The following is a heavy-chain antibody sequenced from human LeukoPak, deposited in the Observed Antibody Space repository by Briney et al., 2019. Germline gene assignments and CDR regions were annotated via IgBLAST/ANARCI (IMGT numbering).Heavy chain of an antibody. J-gene: IGHJ4*02. D-gene: IGHD3-22*01. Sequence: GGSLRLSCAASGFTFSSYGMHWVRQAPGKGLEWVAVISYDGSNKYYADSVKGRFTISRDNSKNTLYLQMNSLRAEDTAVYYCARDLHGYYDSSGYLLDYWGQGTLVTVSS. CDR2: ISYDGSNK. CDR1: GFTFSSYG. CDR3: ARDLHGYYDSSGYLLDY. V-gene: IGHV3-30*03.